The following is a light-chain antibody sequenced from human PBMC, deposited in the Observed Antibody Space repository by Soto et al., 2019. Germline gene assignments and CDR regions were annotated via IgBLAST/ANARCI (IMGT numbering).Light chain of an antibody. CDR3: HQYDNYHT. CDR2: KAS. J-gene: IGKJ2*01. CDR1: ESVNSR. Sequence: DIQMTQSPATLSASIGDRVTITCRASESVNSRLAWYQQKPGEAPILLIYKASSLESGVPSRFSGSGSGPEFTLTISSLQRDDFATYFCHQYDNYHTFGQGTKLEIK. V-gene: IGKV1-5*03.